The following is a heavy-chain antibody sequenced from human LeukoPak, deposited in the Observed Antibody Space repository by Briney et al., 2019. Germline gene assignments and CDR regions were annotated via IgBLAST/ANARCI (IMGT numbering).Heavy chain of an antibody. CDR3: AREITVTTNWFDP. D-gene: IGHD4-17*01. CDR1: GFTVSSNY. J-gene: IGHJ5*02. Sequence: PGGSLRLSCAASGFTVSSNYMSWVRQAPGKGLEWVSVIYSGGSTYYADSVKGRFTISRDNAKNSQYLQMNSLRAEDTAGYYCAREITVTTNWFDPWGQGTLVTVSS. V-gene: IGHV3-53*01. CDR2: IYSGGST.